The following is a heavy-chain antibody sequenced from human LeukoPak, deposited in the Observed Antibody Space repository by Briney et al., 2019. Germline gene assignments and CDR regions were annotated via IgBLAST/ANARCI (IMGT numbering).Heavy chain of an antibody. CDR1: GGSFSGYY. V-gene: IGHV4-34*01. Sequence: SETLSLTCAVYGGSFSGYYWSWIRQPPGKGLEWIGEINHSGSTNYNPSLKSRVTISVDTSKNQFSLKLSSVTAADTAVYYCARDRIGSYYDSSGYYEGFDYWGQGTLVTVSS. D-gene: IGHD3-22*01. J-gene: IGHJ4*02. CDR2: INHSGST. CDR3: ARDRIGSYYDSSGYYEGFDY.